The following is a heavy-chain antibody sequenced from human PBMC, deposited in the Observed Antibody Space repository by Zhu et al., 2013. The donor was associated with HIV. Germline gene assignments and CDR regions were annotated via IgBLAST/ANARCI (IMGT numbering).Heavy chain of an antibody. J-gene: IGHJ4*02. CDR1: GYTFTSYY. Sequence: QVQLVQSGAEVKKPGASVKVSCKASGYTFTSYYMHWVRQAPGQGLEWMGIINPSGGSTSYAQKFQGRVTMTRDTSTSTVYMELSSLRSEDTAVYYCARAAILGDGYNAGHDYWGQGNPWSPSPQ. V-gene: IGHV1-46*01. CDR3: ARAAILGDGYNAGHDY. CDR2: INPSGGST. D-gene: IGHD5-12*01.